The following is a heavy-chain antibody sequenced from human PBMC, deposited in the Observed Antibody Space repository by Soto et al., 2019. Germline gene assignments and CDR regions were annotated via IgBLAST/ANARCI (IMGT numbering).Heavy chain of an antibody. Sequence: PGGSLRLSCAASGFTFSSYSMNWVRQAPGKGLEWVSSISSSSSYIYYADSVKGRFTISRDNAKNSLYLQMNSLRAEDTAVYYCASVFGYSSGPPDYWGQGTLVTVSS. CDR2: ISSSSSYI. V-gene: IGHV3-21*01. CDR1: GFTFSSYS. CDR3: ASVFGYSSGPPDY. D-gene: IGHD6-19*01. J-gene: IGHJ4*02.